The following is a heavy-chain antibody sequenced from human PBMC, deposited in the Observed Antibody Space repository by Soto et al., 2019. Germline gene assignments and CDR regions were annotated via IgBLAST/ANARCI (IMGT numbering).Heavy chain of an antibody. D-gene: IGHD2-15*01. V-gene: IGHV1-69*12. CDR1: GGTFSSYA. J-gene: IGHJ6*02. Sequence: QVQLVQSGAEVKKPGSSVKVSCKASGGTFSSYAISWVRQAPGQGLEWMGGIIPIFGTANYAQKFQGRVTIPADESTSTAYMELSSLRSEDTAVYYCARSVVVVAATPHYYYYGMDVWGQGTTVTVSS. CDR2: IIPIFGTA. CDR3: ARSVVVVAATPHYYYYGMDV.